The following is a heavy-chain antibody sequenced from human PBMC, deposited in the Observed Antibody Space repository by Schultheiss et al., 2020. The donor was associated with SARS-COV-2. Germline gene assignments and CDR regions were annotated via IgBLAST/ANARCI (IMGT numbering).Heavy chain of an antibody. V-gene: IGHV3-74*01. CDR3: ARDNYSSADY. CDR1: GFTLSNYA. Sequence: GGSLRLSCAASGFTLSNYAMIWVRQAPGKGLEWVSLIKSDGSGTTYADSVKGRFTISRDNAKNTLYLQMNSLRAEDTAVYYCARDNYSSADYWGQGTLVTVSS. CDR2: IKSDGSGT. D-gene: IGHD4-11*01. J-gene: IGHJ4*02.